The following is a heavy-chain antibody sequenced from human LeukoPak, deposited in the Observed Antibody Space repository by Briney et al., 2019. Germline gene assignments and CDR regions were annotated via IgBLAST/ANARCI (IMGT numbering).Heavy chain of an antibody. CDR2: ISSSSSYI. D-gene: IGHD2-2*02. CDR1: GFTFSSYS. Sequence: GGSLRLSCAASGFTFSSYSMNWVRQAPGKGLEWVSSISSSSSYIYYADSVKGRFTISRDNAKNSLYLQMNSLRAEDTAVYYCARDRLYCSSTSCYKAAFDIWGQGTMVTVSS. J-gene: IGHJ3*02. V-gene: IGHV3-21*01. CDR3: ARDRLYCSSTSCYKAAFDI.